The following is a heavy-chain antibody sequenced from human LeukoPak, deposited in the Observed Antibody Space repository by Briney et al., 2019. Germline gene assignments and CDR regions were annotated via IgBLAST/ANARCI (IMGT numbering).Heavy chain of an antibody. D-gene: IGHD3-10*01. Sequence: ASVTVSCKASGYTFTSYGISWVRQAPGQGLEGMGWISAYNGNTNYAQKLQGKVTMTTDTSTSTAYMELRSLRSDDTAVYYCAVSITMAYYYGMDVWGKGTTVTVSS. V-gene: IGHV1-18*04. CDR1: GYTFTSYG. CDR2: ISAYNGNT. CDR3: AVSITMAYYYGMDV. J-gene: IGHJ6*04.